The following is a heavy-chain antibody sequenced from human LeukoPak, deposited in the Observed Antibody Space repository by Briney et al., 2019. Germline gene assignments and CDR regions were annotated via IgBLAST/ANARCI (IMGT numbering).Heavy chain of an antibody. V-gene: IGHV1-24*01. D-gene: IGHD3-3*02. J-gene: IGHJ3*02. CDR1: GYTLTELS. Sequence: ASVKVSCKVSGYTLTELSMHWVRQAPGKGLEWMGGFDPEDGETIYAQKFQGRVTMTEDTSTATAYMELSSLRSEDTVVYYCATVHAFDAFDIWGQGTMVTVSS. CDR2: FDPEDGET. CDR3: ATVHAFDAFDI.